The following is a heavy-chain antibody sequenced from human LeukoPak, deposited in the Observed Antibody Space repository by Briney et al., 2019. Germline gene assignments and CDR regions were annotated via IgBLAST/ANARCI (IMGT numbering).Heavy chain of an antibody. CDR3: AYTAWDYYCYMDV. CDR2: IYTSGST. D-gene: IGHD1-26*01. V-gene: IGHV4-61*02. Sequence: SQTLSLTCTVSGGSISSGSYYWSWIRQPAGKGLEWIGRIYTSGSTNYNPSLKSRVTISVDTSKNQFSLKLSSVTAADTAVYYCAYTAWDYYCYMDVWGKGTTVTVSS. J-gene: IGHJ6*03. CDR1: GGSISSGSYY.